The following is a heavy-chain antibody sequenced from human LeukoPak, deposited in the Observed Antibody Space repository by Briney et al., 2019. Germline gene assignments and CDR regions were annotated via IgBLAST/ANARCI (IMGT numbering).Heavy chain of an antibody. V-gene: IGHV4-61*02. CDR2: IYTSGST. Sequence: ASETLSLTCTVSGGSISSGGYYWSWIRQPAGKGLEWIGRIYTSGSTNYNPSLKSRVTISVDTSKNQFSLKLSSVTAADTAVYYCARGGDLYYDFWSGYYTGCWFDPWGQGTLVTVSS. D-gene: IGHD3-3*01. J-gene: IGHJ5*02. CDR3: ARGGDLYYDFWSGYYTGCWFDP. CDR1: GGSISSGGYY.